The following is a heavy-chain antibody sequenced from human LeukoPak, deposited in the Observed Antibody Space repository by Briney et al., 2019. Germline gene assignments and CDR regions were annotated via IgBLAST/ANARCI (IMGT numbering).Heavy chain of an antibody. J-gene: IGHJ5*02. V-gene: IGHV3-7*03. Sequence: GGSLRLSCAASGYRFSPYWMSWVRQTPGKGLEWVASISVGGRATYYGDSVRGRFTISRDDARNSLFLQMNGLRADDTAVYYCTRENYVPDSWGQGTLVTVSS. CDR2: ISVGGRAT. CDR1: GYRFSPYW. D-gene: IGHD3-10*02. CDR3: TRENYVPDS.